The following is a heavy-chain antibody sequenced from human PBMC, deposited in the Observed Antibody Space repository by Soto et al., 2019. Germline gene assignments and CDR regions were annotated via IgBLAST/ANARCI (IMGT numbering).Heavy chain of an antibody. V-gene: IGHV3-23*01. CDR2: ISGSGGST. D-gene: IGHD6-13*01. J-gene: IGHJ3*02. CDR1: GFTFSSYA. Sequence: GGSLRLSCAASGFTFSSYAMSWVRQAPGKGLEWVSAISGSGGSTYYADSVKGRFTISRDNSKNTLYLQMNSLRAEDTAVYYCAKVGVKSAPRAAPFDIWGQGTMVTVSS. CDR3: AKVGVKSAPRAAPFDI.